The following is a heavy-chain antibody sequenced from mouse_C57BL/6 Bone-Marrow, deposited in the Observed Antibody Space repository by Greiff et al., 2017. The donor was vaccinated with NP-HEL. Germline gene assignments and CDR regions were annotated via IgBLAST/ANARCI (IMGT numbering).Heavy chain of an antibody. CDR1: GYTFTSYW. J-gene: IGHJ1*03. V-gene: IGHV1-74*01. D-gene: IGHD1-1*01. Sequence: QVQLQQSGAELVKPGASVKVSCKASGYTFTSYWMHWVKQRPGQGLEWIGRIHPSDSATNYNQTFKGKATLTVDKSSSTAYMQLSSLTSEDSAVYYCAIKYYGSSPYWYFDVWGTGTTVTVSS. CDR2: IHPSDSAT. CDR3: AIKYYGSSPYWYFDV.